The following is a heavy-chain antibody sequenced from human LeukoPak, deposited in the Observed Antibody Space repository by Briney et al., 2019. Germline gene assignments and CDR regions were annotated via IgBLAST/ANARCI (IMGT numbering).Heavy chain of an antibody. J-gene: IGHJ4*02. CDR1: GYTFTGYY. D-gene: IGHD2-2*02. V-gene: IGHV1-2*02. CDR3: ARGYCSSTSCYTASPRFDY. CDR2: INPNSGGT. Sequence: ASVKVSCKASGYTFTGYYMHWVRQAPGQGLEWMGWINPNSGGTNYAQKFQGRATMTRDTSTSTVYMELSSLRSEDTAVYYCARGYCSSTSCYTASPRFDYWGQGTLVTVSS.